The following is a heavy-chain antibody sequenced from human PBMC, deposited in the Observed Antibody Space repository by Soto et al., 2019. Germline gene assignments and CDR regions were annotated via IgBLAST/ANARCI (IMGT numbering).Heavy chain of an antibody. Sequence: QLQLQESGPGLVKPSETLSLTCTVSGGSIRDDRYYWGWIRQPPGKGLEWIGSIYYSGTSSYNPSLKIRVTRSVDTSKKQLSLRLSSVTAADTAVYYCARLHCDSPNCVPLDPWGQGTLVIVSS. J-gene: IGHJ5*02. CDR1: GGSIRDDRYY. D-gene: IGHD2-2*01. CDR3: ARLHCDSPNCVPLDP. V-gene: IGHV4-39*01. CDR2: IYYSGTS.